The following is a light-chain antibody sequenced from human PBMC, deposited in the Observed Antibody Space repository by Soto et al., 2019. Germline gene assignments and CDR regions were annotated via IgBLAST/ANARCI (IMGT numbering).Light chain of an antibody. CDR3: QQRSNWPPWT. V-gene: IGKV3-11*01. CDR1: QSVDKY. J-gene: IGKJ1*01. CDR2: DAS. Sequence: EIVLTQSPATLSLSSWERATLSVMASQSVDKYLAWYQHKPGQAPRLLISDASTRATGIPARFSGSGSGTDFTLTISSLEPEDFAVYYCQQRSNWPPWTFGQGTKVDIK.